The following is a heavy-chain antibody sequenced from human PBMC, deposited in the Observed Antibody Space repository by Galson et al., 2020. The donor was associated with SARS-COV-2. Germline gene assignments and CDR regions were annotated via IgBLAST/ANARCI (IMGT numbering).Heavy chain of an antibody. Sequence: GGSLRLSCSASGFTFSRYALPWVRQAPGKGLEFVSAINTHGGSTYYANSVKGRFTISRDNSKNTVYLQMGSLRIDDMGVYYCARSIPDDYGDPHYYYGMDFWGQGTTLTVSS. CDR3: ARSIPDDYGDPHYYYGMDF. V-gene: IGHV3-64*01. CDR2: INTHGGST. D-gene: IGHD4-17*01. CDR1: GFTFSRYA. J-gene: IGHJ6*02.